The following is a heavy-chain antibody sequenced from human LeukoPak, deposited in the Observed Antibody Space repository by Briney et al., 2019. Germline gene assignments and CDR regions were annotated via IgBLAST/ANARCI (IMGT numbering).Heavy chain of an antibody. V-gene: IGHV5-51*01. D-gene: IGHD6-19*01. Sequence: GESLKISCKHSEYSSPDYCIGWVRQMPGKGLEWMGIIYPGDSDTRYSPSFQGQVTISADKSISTAYLQWSSLKASDTAMYCCARLPLVNGYSSGWYMDYWGQGTLVTVSS. CDR1: EYSSPDYC. CDR3: ARLPLVNGYSSGWYMDY. J-gene: IGHJ4*02. CDR2: IYPGDSDT.